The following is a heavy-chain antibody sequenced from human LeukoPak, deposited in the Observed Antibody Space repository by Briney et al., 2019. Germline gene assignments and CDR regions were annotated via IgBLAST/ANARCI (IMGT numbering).Heavy chain of an antibody. D-gene: IGHD4-17*01. CDR2: IYNSAST. V-gene: IGHV4-39*01. CDR1: GGSISSGTYY. J-gene: IGHJ5*02. Sequence: SETLSLTCAVSGGSISSGTYYWAWIRQSPGKGLEWIGSIYNSASTYYNPSFKSRVTLSVDTSRNQFSLNLRSVTAADTGMHYCATNKTMVTTAGLFDPWGQGTLVIVSS. CDR3: ATNKTMVTTAGLFDP.